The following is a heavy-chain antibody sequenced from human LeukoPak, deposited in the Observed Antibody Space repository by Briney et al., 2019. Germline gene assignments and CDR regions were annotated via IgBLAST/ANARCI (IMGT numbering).Heavy chain of an antibody. V-gene: IGHV3-48*04. D-gene: IGHD6-13*01. CDR1: GFTLKMYD. CDR3: ARAGYSSSWYFKAEVHYYGMDV. J-gene: IGHJ6*02. Sequence: GGSLRLSCVASGFTLKMYDMNLVRQAPGKGLEWLSYSNAGSTTKYYVESVQGRFTISRDNAKNSLYLQMNSLRAEDTAVYYCARAGYSSSWYFKAEVHYYGMDVWGQGTTVTVSS. CDR2: SNAGSTTK.